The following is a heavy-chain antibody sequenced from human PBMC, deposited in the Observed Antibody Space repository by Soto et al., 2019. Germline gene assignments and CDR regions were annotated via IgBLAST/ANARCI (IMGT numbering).Heavy chain of an antibody. D-gene: IGHD1-26*01. V-gene: IGHV4-34*02. CDR1: GGSFSVYS. CDR3: ARGSKKFHLLRTQSLDV. J-gene: IGHJ6*02. Sequence: QVQLQQWGAGLLKASETLSLTCAVYGGSFSVYSWSWIRQPPGKGLEWIGEINDSGSANYNPSLRSRVTISVARSMSQFSLKVTSVTAADTAVYFCARGSKKFHLLRTQSLDVWGQGTTVTVSS. CDR2: INDSGSA.